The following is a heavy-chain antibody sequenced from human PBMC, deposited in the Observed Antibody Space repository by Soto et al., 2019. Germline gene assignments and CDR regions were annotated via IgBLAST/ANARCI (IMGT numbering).Heavy chain of an antibody. J-gene: IGHJ4*02. D-gene: IGHD4-4*01. CDR2: IKQDGSEK. CDR1: GFTFSSYW. V-gene: IGHV3-7*01. Sequence: GGSLRLSCAASGFTFSSYWMSWVRKAQGTGLEWVANIKQDGSEKDYVDSVKGRFTISRENAKNSLYLQMNSLRAEDTAVYSCATRQDTNYYWGQGTLVTVSS. CDR3: ATRQDTNYY.